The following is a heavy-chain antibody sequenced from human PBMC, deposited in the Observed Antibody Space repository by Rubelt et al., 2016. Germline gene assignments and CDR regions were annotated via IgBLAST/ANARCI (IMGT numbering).Heavy chain of an antibody. J-gene: IGHJ4*02. CDR3: ARRGYSPYYFHY. CDR2: IHYTGST. V-gene: IGHV4-39*02. Sequence: QLQLQESGPGLVKPSETLSLTCSVSGDSISSRSYYWGWIRQPPGKGLEWIGSIHYTGSTYYNPSLKSRVTMSMDTSKNHFSLVLIPVTAADSAVYFFARRGYSPYYFHYWGQGILVTVSS. D-gene: IGHD5-18*01. CDR1: GDSISSRSYY.